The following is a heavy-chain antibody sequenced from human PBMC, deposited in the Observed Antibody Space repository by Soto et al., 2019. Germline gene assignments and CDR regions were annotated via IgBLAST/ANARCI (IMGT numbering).Heavy chain of an antibody. CDR1: GVSVSSGSFY. Sequence: SETLSLTCTVSGVSVSSGSFYWAWIRQPPGKGLEWIGFGSYSGTTNYKPSLKSRVTISVDTSRSQISLKVSSLTAADTAVYYCARGATLTQLDYWGRGILVTVSS. CDR2: GSYSGTT. V-gene: IGHV4-61*01. J-gene: IGHJ4*02. CDR3: ARGATLTQLDY.